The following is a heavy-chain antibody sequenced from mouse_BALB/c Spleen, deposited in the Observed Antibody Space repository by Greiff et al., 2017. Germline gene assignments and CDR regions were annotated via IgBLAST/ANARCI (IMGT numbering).Heavy chain of an antibody. V-gene: IGHV5-9-3*01. CDR2: ISSGGSYT. Sequence: EVNVVESGGGLVKPGGSLKLSCAASGFTFSSYAMSWVRQTPEKRLEWVATISSGGSYTYYPDSVKGRFTISRDNAKNTLYLQMSSLRSEDTAMYYCARQGSYPYWGQGTLVTVFA. D-gene: IGHD1-1*02. J-gene: IGHJ3*01. CDR3: ARQGSYPY. CDR1: GFTFSSYA.